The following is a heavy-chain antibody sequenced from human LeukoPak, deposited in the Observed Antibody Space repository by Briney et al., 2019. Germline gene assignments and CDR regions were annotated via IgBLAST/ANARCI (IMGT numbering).Heavy chain of an antibody. V-gene: IGHV3-30-3*01. D-gene: IGHD4-23*01. CDR3: ARDDIHGNSNTHDY. CDR1: GFTFSSYA. J-gene: IGHJ4*02. Sequence: GGPLRLSCAASGFTFSSYAMHWVRQAPGKGLEWVAVISFDGSDEYYAGSVKGRFTISRDNSKNTLYLQMNSLRPEDAAVYYCARDDIHGNSNTHDYWGQGTLVTVSS. CDR2: ISFDGSDE.